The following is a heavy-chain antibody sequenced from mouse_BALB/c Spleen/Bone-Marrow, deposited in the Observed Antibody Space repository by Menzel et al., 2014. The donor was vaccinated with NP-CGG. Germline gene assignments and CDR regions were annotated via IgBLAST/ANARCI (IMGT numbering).Heavy chain of an antibody. CDR3: ARRLTGTLYFDY. V-gene: IGHV1-54*03. CDR2: INPGSGAT. J-gene: IGHJ2*01. D-gene: IGHD4-1*01. CDR1: GYAFTNYL. Sequence: QVQLQQSGAELVRPGTLVKVSCKASGYAFTNYLIEWVKQRPGQGLEWIGVINPGSGATNYNENFKGKATLTADKSSSPPYMQLSSLTSDDSAVYFCARRLTGTLYFDYWGQGTTLTVSS.